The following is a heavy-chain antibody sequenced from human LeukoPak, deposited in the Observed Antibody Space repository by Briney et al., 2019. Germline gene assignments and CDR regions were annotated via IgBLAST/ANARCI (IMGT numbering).Heavy chain of an antibody. CDR3: ARVRYSSSSMMSSWFDP. J-gene: IGHJ5*02. CDR1: GGSISSYY. Sequence: SETLSLTCTVSGGSISSYYWSWIRQPAGKGLEWIGRIYTSGSTNYNPSLKSRVTMSVDTSKNQFSLKLSSVTAADTAVYYCARVRYSSSSMMSSWFDPWGQGTLVTVSS. CDR2: IYTSGST. V-gene: IGHV4-4*07. D-gene: IGHD6-6*01.